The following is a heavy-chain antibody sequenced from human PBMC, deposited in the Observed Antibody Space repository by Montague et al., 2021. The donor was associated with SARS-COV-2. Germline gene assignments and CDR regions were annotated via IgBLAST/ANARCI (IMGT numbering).Heavy chain of an antibody. CDR2: INDGGAV. D-gene: IGHD4-17*01. V-gene: IGHV4-59*01. Sequence: SETLSLTCTVSGGSITGYNWSWLRRSPGKGLEWISYINDGGAVNYNPSLGSRVTISTDTSKNQLSLKVNSVTAADTAVYYCVRDHPYGCPRGAYDIWGQGTVVTVSS. J-gene: IGHJ3*02. CDR1: GGSITGYN. CDR3: VRDHPYGCPRGAYDI.